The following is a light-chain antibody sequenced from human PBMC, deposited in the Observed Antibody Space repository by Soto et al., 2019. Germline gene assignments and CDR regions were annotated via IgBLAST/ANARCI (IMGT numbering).Light chain of an antibody. Sequence: DLQMTQSPSTLSASVGDRVTVTCRASQSISTSLAWYQQKPGKAPKLLIYKASNLESGVPSRFSGSGSGTEFTLTISSLQPDDFATYYCQQYNTYSRTFGQGTKVEIK. J-gene: IGKJ1*01. CDR1: QSISTS. V-gene: IGKV1-5*03. CDR2: KAS. CDR3: QQYNTYSRT.